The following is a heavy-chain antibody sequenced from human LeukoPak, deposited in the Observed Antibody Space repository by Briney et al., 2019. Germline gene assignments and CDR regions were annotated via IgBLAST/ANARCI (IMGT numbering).Heavy chain of an antibody. D-gene: IGHD6-19*01. J-gene: IGHJ4*02. Sequence: SETLSLTCTVSGGSISSYYWSWIRQPPGKGLEWIGCIYYTGSTNYNPSLKSRVTISVDTSKNQFSLKLSSVTAADTAVYYCATGRAYGSVDYWGQGTLVTVSS. CDR1: GGSISSYY. CDR2: IYYTGST. CDR3: ATGRAYGSVDY. V-gene: IGHV4-59*01.